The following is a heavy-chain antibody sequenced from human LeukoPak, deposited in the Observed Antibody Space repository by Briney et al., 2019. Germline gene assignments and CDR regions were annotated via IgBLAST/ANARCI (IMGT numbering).Heavy chain of an antibody. CDR1: SGSITIRDYY. J-gene: IGHJ4*02. V-gene: IGHV4-30-4*08. CDR2: IYYSGST. D-gene: IGHD6-13*01. CDR3: ARVAGAAATPWD. Sequence: SETLSLTCTVSSGSITIRDYYWSWIRQPPGKGLEWIGYIYYSGSTYYNPSLKSRVTISVDTSKNQFFLKLSSVTAADTAVYYCARVAGAAATPWDWGQGTLVTVSS.